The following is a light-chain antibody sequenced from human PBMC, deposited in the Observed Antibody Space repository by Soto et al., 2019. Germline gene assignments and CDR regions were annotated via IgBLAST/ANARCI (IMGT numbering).Light chain of an antibody. CDR2: VAS. CDR1: QDISNY. Sequence: DIQMTQSPSSLSASVGDGATITCRASQDISNYLAWYQQKPGKVPKLLIYVASTLQSGVPSRFSGSGSGTDFTLTISSLQPEDVATYYCQKYNSAPLTFGGGTKVEMK. J-gene: IGKJ4*01. V-gene: IGKV1-27*01. CDR3: QKYNSAPLT.